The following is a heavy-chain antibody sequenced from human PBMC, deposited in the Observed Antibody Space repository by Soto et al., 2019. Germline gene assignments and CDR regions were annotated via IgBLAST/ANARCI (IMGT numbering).Heavy chain of an antibody. CDR1: GGSFSDFH. V-gene: IGHV4-34*01. CDR3: ARTHYSMDV. J-gene: IGHJ6*03. Sequence: QVQLQQWGAGLLKPSETLSLTCAVYGGSFSDFHWSWIRQPPGKGLEWIGEIHHRGNTNYNPSLRSRVTMSVDTSHNQFSLKMTSVTAADTAVYYCARTHYSMDVWDKGTTVTVSS. CDR2: IHHRGNT.